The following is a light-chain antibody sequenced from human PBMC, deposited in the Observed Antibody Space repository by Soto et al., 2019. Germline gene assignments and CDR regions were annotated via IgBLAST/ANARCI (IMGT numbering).Light chain of an antibody. J-gene: IGKJ4*01. CDR3: QQRSNWPLT. CDR1: QSVSSY. V-gene: IGKV3-11*01. Sequence: EIVLTQSPATLSLSRGERATLSCRASQSVSSYLAWYQQKPGQAPRLLIYDASNGATGIPARFSGSGSGTDFTLTISNLEPEDFAVYYCQQRSNWPLTFGGGTKV. CDR2: DAS.